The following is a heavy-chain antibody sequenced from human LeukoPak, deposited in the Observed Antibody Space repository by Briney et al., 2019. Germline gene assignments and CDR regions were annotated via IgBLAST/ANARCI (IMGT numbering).Heavy chain of an antibody. D-gene: IGHD2/OR15-2a*01. Sequence: GGSLRLSCTASGFRFSDLGMHWVRQAPGKGLEWVAFVRFDGTSKYYTDSLRGRFTFSRDNSKNTVYLQINSLTSEDTAVYYCAKGRDFFLDSWGQGNLVTVSS. CDR1: GFRFSDLG. CDR3: AKGRDFFLDS. V-gene: IGHV3-30*02. J-gene: IGHJ4*02. CDR2: VRFDGTSK.